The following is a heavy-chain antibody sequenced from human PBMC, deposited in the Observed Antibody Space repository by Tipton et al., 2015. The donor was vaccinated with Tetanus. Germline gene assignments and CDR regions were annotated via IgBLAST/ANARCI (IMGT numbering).Heavy chain of an antibody. D-gene: IGHD2-21*02. Sequence: GSLRLSCTGSGFSFSNHWMSWVRQAPGKGLEWVANIQRDGGQKYYADSVKGRFTISRDYADNSLYLQMTSLRVEDTALYYCARDRGGDWTNFYYMDVWGQGTTVTVSS. CDR1: GFSFSNHW. CDR3: ARDRGGDWTNFYYMDV. CDR2: IQRDGGQK. V-gene: IGHV3-7*01. J-gene: IGHJ6*03.